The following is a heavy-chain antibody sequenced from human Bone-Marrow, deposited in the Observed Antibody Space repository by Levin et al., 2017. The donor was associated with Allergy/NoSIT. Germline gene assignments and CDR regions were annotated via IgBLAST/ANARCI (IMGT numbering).Heavy chain of an antibody. CDR2: IKSKTDGGTT. V-gene: IGHV3-15*01. J-gene: IGHJ4*02. Sequence: GGSLRLSCAASGFTFSNAWMSWVRQAPGKGLEWVGRIKSKTDGGTTDYAAPVKGRFTISRDDSKNTLYLQMNSLKTEDTAVYYCTTERYCTGGVCSLFDYWGQGTLVTVSS. D-gene: IGHD2-8*02. CDR1: GFTFSNAW. CDR3: TTERYCTGGVCSLFDY.